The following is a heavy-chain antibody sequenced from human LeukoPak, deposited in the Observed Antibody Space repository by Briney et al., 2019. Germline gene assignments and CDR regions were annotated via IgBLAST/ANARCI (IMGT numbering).Heavy chain of an antibody. CDR3: AKDIGSYYDY. J-gene: IGHJ4*02. D-gene: IGHD3-10*01. V-gene: IGHV3-49*03. CDR1: GFTFGDYA. Sequence: GGSLRLSCTASGFTFGDYAMNWFRQAPGKGLEWVGFIRSKGYGGTTEYVASVKDRFTISRDDSKSIAYLQMNSLRAEDTAVYYCAKDIGSYYDYWGQGILVTVSS. CDR2: IRSKGYGGTT.